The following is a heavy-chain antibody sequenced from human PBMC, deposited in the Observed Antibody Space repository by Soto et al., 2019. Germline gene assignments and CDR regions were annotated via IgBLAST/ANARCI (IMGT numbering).Heavy chain of an antibody. D-gene: IGHD6-13*01. J-gene: IGHJ5*02. CDR2: ISGNSAYI. CDR3: TRDASRDSSARGWFDP. Sequence: EVHLVESGGGLVKPGGSLRLSCAASGFTFRSFTMNWVRQAPGKGLEWVSTISGNSAYIYYTDALRGRFTISRDNAKNSLHLQMNRLRAEDTAVYYCTRDASRDSSARGWFDPWGPGTLVTVSS. CDR1: GFTFRSFT. V-gene: IGHV3-21*01.